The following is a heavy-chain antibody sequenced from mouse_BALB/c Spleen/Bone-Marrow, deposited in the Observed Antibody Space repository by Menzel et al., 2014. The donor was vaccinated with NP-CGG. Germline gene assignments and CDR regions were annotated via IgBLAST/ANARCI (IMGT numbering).Heavy chain of an antibody. J-gene: IGHJ4*01. CDR2: INPSTGYT. CDR1: GYTFTSYW. V-gene: IGHV1-7*01. Sequence: QVQLQQSGAELAKPGASVKMSCKASGYTFTSYWMYWIKQRPGQGLEWIGYINPSTGYTEYNQKFKDKATLTADKSSNTAYVQLSSLTSEDSAVYYCARKGYGNYHYYAMDYWGQGTSVIVSS. D-gene: IGHD2-1*01. CDR3: ARKGYGNYHYYAMDY.